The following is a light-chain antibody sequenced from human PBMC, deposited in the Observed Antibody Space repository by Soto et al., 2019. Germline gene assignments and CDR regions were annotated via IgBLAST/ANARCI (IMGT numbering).Light chain of an antibody. Sequence: DIQLTQSPSSLSASVGDRVTITCLASQSISNFLNWYQQKPGQAPKLLISSASNLQSGVPSRFSGRGSGTEFTLTISSLQPDDFATYYCQQYNSYRWTFGLGTKVDIK. CDR2: SAS. CDR3: QQYNSYRWT. V-gene: IGKV1-9*01. J-gene: IGKJ1*01. CDR1: QSISNF.